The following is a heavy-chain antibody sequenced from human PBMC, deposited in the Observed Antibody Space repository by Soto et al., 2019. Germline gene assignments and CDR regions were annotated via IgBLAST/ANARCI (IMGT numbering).Heavy chain of an antibody. V-gene: IGHV1-2*02. CDR3: SLTGRWGS. CDR1: GYTFTGRY. CDR2: INPKSGDT. J-gene: IGHJ5*02. D-gene: IGHD1-20*01. Sequence: QVHLVQSGSEVKRPGASVQISCKASGYTFTGRYMHWVRQAPGQGLEWLGWINPKSGDTTYAPKFKDRVSLTRDTSTDTAFLDLRDLKEDDTAIYYCSLTGRWGSWGQGTPVTVSS.